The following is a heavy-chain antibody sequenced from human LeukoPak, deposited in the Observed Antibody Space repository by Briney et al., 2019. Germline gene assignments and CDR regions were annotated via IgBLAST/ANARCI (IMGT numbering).Heavy chain of an antibody. V-gene: IGHV4-38-2*01. D-gene: IGHD6-6*01. J-gene: IGHJ6*02. CDR2: IYYSGST. Sequence: PSETLSLTCAVSGYSISSGYYWGWIRQPPGKGLEWIGSIYYSGSTYYNPSLKSRVTISVDTSKNQFSLKLSSVTAADTAVYYCATGAARSYYYYGMDVWGQGTTVTVSS. CDR3: ATGAARSYYYYGMDV. CDR1: GYSISSGYY.